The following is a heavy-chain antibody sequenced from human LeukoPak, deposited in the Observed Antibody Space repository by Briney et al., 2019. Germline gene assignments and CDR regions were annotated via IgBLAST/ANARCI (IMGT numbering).Heavy chain of an antibody. CDR1: GYTLTELS. V-gene: IGHV1-24*01. Sequence: AAVKVSCKVSGYTLTELSMHWVRQAPGKGLEWMGGFDPEDGETIYAQKFQGRLTMTEDTSTDTAYMELSSLRSEDTAVYYCATVLPIAAAGSLLFDYWGQGTLVTVSS. CDR2: FDPEDGET. D-gene: IGHD6-13*01. CDR3: ATVLPIAAAGSLLFDY. J-gene: IGHJ4*02.